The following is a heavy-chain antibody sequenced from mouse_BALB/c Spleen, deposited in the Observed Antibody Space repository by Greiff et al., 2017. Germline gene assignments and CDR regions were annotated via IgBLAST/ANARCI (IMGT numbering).Heavy chain of an antibody. CDR3: ARQYGKYYFDY. V-gene: IGHV5-6*01. CDR2: ISSGGSYT. D-gene: IGHD2-10*02. CDR1: GFTFSSYG. J-gene: IGHJ2*01. Sequence: DVHLVESGGDLVKPGGSLKLSCAASGFTFSSYGMSWVRQTPDKRLEWVATISSGGSYTYYPDSVKGRFTISRDNAKNTLYLQMSSLKSEDTAMYYCARQYGKYYFDYWGQGTTLTVSS.